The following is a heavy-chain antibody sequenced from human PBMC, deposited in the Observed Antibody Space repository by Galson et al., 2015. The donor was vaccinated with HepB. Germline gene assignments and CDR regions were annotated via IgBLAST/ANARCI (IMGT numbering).Heavy chain of an antibody. CDR2: ISWNSGSI. V-gene: IGHV3-9*01. CDR1: GFTFDDYA. D-gene: IGHD2-2*01. CDR3: AKDIAPYQLPSGYFDY. J-gene: IGHJ4*02. Sequence: SLRLYCAASGFTFDDYAMHWVRQAPGKGLEWVSGISWNSGSIGYADSVKGRFTISRDNAKNSLYLQMNSLRAGDTALYYCAKDIAPYQLPSGYFDYWGQGTLVTVSS.